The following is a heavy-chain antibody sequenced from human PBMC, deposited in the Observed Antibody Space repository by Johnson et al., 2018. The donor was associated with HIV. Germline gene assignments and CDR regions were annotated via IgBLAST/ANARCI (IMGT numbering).Heavy chain of an antibody. CDR1: GFTFSSYA. CDR3: ARDGEWELEDAVDI. V-gene: IGHV3-30*04. J-gene: IGHJ3*02. D-gene: IGHD1-26*01. Sequence: QVQLVESGGGVVQPGRSLRLSCAASGFTFSSYAMHWVRQAPGKGLEWVAVISYDGSNKYYADSVKGRFTISRDNSKNTLYLQMNSLIAEDTAVYYCARDGEWELEDAVDIWGQGTMVTVSS. CDR2: ISYDGSNK.